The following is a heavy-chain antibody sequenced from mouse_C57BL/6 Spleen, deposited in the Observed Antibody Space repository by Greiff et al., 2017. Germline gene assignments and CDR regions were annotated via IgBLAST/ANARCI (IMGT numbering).Heavy chain of an antibody. CDR2: ISYSGST. D-gene: IGHD1-1*01. J-gene: IGHJ4*01. Sequence: EVQRVESGPGLAKPSQTLSLTCSVTGYSITSDYWNWIRKFPGHKLEYMGYISYSGSTYYNPSLKSRISITRDTSKHQYYLQLNSVTTEDTATDYCARSTVYYAMDYWGQGTSVTVSS. V-gene: IGHV3-8*01. CDR1: GYSITSDY. CDR3: ARSTVYYAMDY.